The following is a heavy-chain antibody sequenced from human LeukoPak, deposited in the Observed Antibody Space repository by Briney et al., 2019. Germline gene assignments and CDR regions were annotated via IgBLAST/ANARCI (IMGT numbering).Heavy chain of an antibody. CDR3: AKEGSADLDFEY. D-gene: IGHD6-19*01. J-gene: IGHJ4*02. CDR1: GFTFSTYG. CDR2: ISYDGSNK. V-gene: IGHV3-30*18. Sequence: PGGSLRLSCVASGFTFSTYGMHWVRQAPGKGLEWVAVISYDGSNKYYADSVKGRFTISRDNSKNIVYLQMDSLRADDTAIYYCAKEGSADLDFEYWGQGTLVTVSS.